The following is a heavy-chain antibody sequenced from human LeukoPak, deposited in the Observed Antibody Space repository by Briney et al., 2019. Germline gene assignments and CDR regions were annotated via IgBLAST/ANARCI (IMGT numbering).Heavy chain of an antibody. V-gene: IGHV4-34*01. CDR2: ITHGGFP. CDR1: GGSFSGFY. Sequence: SETLSLTRAVHGGSFSGFYWTWMRQPPGKELEWIGEITHGGFPNYHPSLKSRVTMSEDTSNNQFSLKLTSVTAADTAVYYCARGLGEGYPDYWGPGTLVTVSS. J-gene: IGHJ4*02. CDR3: ARGLGEGYPDY. D-gene: IGHD5-24*01.